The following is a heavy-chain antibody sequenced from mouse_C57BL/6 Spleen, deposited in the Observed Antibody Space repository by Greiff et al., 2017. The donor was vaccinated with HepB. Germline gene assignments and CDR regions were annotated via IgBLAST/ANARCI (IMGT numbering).Heavy chain of an antibody. CDR1: GYTFTDYN. CDR2: INPNNGGT. Sequence: EVQLVESGPELVKPGASVKIPCKASGYTFTDYNMDWVKQSHGKSLEWIGDINPNNGGTIYNQKFKGKATLTVDKSSSTAYMELRSLTSEDTAVYYCARADDYGAMDYWGQGTSVTVSS. CDR3: ARADDYGAMDY. V-gene: IGHV1-18*01. J-gene: IGHJ4*01. D-gene: IGHD2-4*01.